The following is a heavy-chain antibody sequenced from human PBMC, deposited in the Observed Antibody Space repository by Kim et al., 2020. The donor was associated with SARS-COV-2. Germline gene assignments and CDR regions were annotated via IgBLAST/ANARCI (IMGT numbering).Heavy chain of an antibody. CDR2: IYYSGST. CDR1: GGSISSYY. J-gene: IGHJ4*02. Sequence: SETLSLTCTVSGGSISSYYWSWIRQPPGKGLEWIGYIYYSGSTNYNPSLKSRVTISVDTSKNQFSLKLSSVTAADTAVYYCSRIVAYYDILTGSSSRYFDDWGQGTLVAVSS. CDR3: SRIVAYYDILTGSSSRYFDD. D-gene: IGHD3-9*01. V-gene: IGHV4-59*12.